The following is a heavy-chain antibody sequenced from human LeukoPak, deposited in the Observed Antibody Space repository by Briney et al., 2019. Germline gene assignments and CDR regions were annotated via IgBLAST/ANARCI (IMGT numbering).Heavy chain of an antibody. Sequence: PGGSLRLSCAASGFTFSSYGMHWVRQAPGKGLEWVAVIWYDGTNKYYADSVKGRFTISRDNSKNTLYLQMNNLRAEDTAVNYCAKGNGTTDYYYMDVWGKGTTVTVSS. CDR3: AKGNGTTDYYYMDV. V-gene: IGHV3-33*06. D-gene: IGHD1-7*01. CDR2: IWYDGTNK. CDR1: GFTFSSYG. J-gene: IGHJ6*03.